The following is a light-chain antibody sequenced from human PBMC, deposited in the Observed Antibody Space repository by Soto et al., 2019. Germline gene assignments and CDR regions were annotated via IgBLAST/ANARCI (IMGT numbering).Light chain of an antibody. CDR1: QSVSSN. J-gene: IGKJ5*01. V-gene: IGKV3-15*01. CDR3: QQYNNWPPIT. Sequence: EIVMPQSPSTLSVSPGERATLSCISSQSVSSNLAWYQQKPGQAPRLLIYGASTRATGIPARFSGSGSGTEFTLTISSLQSEDFAVYYCQQYNNWPPITFGQGTRLEIK. CDR2: GAS.